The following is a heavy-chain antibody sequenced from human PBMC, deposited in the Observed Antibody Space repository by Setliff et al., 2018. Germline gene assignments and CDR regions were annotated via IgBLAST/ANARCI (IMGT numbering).Heavy chain of an antibody. J-gene: IGHJ6*03. V-gene: IGHV1-69*05. CDR3: ARERGDIVTTTSYYYYLDV. CDR2: IIPIFGTT. D-gene: IGHD5-12*01. Sequence: SVKVSCKASGGTFSNYDISWVRQAPGRGLEWMGGIIPIFGTTNYAQRFQGRVTITTDESTSTAYMELSSLRSEDKAVYYCARERGDIVTTTSYYYYLDVWGKGTTVTVSS. CDR1: GGTFSNYD.